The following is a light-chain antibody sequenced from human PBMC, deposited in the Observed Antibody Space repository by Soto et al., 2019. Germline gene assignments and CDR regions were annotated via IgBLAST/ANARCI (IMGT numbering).Light chain of an antibody. CDR2: GAS. Sequence: IVVTQSRPTVSVAPGDRATLSCMAVQSVSRNLGWYQQKPGQAARLVIYGASTRAAGIPASFSGSGSGTDFSLTITSLQYDDFAAYYCQQYNNRHPFTFGPGTKVDIK. V-gene: IGKV3-15*01. J-gene: IGKJ3*01. CDR3: QQYNNRHPFT. CDR1: QSVSRN.